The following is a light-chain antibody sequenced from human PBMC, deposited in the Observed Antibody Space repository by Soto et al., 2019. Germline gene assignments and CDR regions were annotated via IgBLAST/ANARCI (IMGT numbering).Light chain of an antibody. CDR3: QQLNYWPRIT. CDR1: QSFRGL. J-gene: IGKJ5*01. CDR2: DAY. Sequence: EVVLTQSPVTLSLSPGERATLSCRASQSFRGLLAWYQQKPGQAPRLLIYDAYNRATGIPPRFSGSGSGTDFTLTISSLEPEDSAVYYCQQLNYWPRITFGQGTRLEIK. V-gene: IGKV3-11*01.